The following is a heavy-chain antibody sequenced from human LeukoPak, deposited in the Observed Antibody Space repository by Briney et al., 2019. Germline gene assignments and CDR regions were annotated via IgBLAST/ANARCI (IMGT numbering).Heavy chain of an antibody. CDR2: IIPIFGTA. CDR1: GGTFSSYA. V-gene: IGHV1-69*05. D-gene: IGHD6-13*01. J-gene: IGHJ4*02. CDR3: ARDGDPISRWYAY. Sequence: VASVKVSCKASGGTFSSYAISWVRQAPGQGLEWMGRIIPIFGTANYAQKFQGRVTITTDESTSTAYMELSSLRSEDTAVYYCARDGDPISRWYAYWGQGTLVTVSS.